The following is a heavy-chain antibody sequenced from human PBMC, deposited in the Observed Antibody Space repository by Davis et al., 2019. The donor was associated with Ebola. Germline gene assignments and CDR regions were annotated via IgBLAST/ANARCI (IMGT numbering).Heavy chain of an antibody. CDR3: ARPSDFWSGYSLYYFDY. CDR1: GYTFTSYD. V-gene: IGHV1-3*01. J-gene: IGHJ4*02. D-gene: IGHD3-3*01. Sequence: ASVKVSCKASGYTFTSYDINWVRQATGQGLEWMGWINAGNGNTKYSQKFQGRVTITRDTSASTAYMELSSLRSEDTAVYYCARPSDFWSGYSLYYFDYWGQGTLVTVSS. CDR2: INAGNGNT.